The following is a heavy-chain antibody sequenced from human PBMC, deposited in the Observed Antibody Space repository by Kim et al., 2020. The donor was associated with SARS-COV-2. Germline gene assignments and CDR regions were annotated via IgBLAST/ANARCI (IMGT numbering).Heavy chain of an antibody. D-gene: IGHD2-21*02. CDR3: ARESREHIVVVTAYFDY. Sequence: GGSLRLSCAASGFTFSSYSMNWVRQAPGKGLEWVSSISSSSSYIYYADSVKGRFTISRDNAKNSLYLQMNSLRAEDTAVYYCARESREHIVVVTAYFDYWGQGTLVTVSS. CDR1: GFTFSSYS. CDR2: ISSSSSYI. J-gene: IGHJ4*02. V-gene: IGHV3-21*01.